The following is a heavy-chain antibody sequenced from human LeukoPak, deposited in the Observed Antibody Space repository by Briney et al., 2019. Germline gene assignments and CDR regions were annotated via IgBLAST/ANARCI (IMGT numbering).Heavy chain of an antibody. CDR2: IRSKVNNYAT. D-gene: IGHD5-18*01. CDR1: GFTFSGSA. J-gene: IGHJ5*02. CDR3: IRRPWDAPMPS. Sequence: GGSLRLSCAASGFTFSGSAMHWVRQASGKGLEWVGRIRSKVNNYATAYAESVKGRFTISRDESKNMAYLQMNSLKTEDTAVYYCIRRPWDAPMPSWGQGTPVTVSS. V-gene: IGHV3-73*01.